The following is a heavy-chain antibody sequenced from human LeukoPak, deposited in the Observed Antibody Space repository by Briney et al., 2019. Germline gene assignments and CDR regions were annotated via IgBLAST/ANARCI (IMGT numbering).Heavy chain of an antibody. CDR2: ISNDGSKE. D-gene: IGHD3-3*01. CDR3: ARGGDFY. CDR1: GFTFSNYA. Sequence: GRSLRLSCAASGFTFSNYAMHWVRQAPGKGLEWVGVISNDGSKEDYADSVKGRFTISRDNAKNSLYLQMNSLRADDTAVYYCARGGDFYWGQGTLVTVSS. J-gene: IGHJ4*02. V-gene: IGHV3-30*04.